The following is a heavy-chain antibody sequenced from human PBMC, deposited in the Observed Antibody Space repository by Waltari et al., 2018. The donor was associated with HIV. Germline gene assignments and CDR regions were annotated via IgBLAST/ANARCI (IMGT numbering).Heavy chain of an antibody. Sequence: QVQLVQSGAELKKPGSSVTVSCKTSGGTFNNYAISWGRHAPGRALEWMGGIIPIFDTTNYAEKFQGRVTITADKSTGTAYMEMRSLRSAEPALYYCAARKGYGRGGGCYSWDYWGQGTLVTGSS. CDR3: AARKGYGRGGGCYSWDY. CDR1: GGTFNNYA. J-gene: IGHJ4*02. V-gene: IGHV1-69*06. CDR2: IIPIFDTT. D-gene: IGHD2-15*01.